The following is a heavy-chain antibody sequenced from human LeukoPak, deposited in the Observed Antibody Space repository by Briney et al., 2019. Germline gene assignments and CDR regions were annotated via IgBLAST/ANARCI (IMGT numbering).Heavy chain of an antibody. CDR1: GLTFSSHA. J-gene: IGHJ4*02. CDR3: AKGIGDR. V-gene: IGHV3-23*01. D-gene: IGHD3-10*01. Sequence: GGSLRLSCAASGLTFSSHAMTWVRQAPGKGLEWVSTISDSGGRTYCADSAKGRFTISRDNSKNTLYLQMNSLTAEDTAVYYCAKGIGDRWGQGTLVTVSS. CDR2: ISDSGGRT.